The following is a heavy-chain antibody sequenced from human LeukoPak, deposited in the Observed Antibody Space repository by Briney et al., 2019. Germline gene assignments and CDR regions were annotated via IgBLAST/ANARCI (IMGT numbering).Heavy chain of an antibody. V-gene: IGHV3-21*01. J-gene: IGHJ6*03. CDR1: GFTFSSYS. Sequence: GGSLRLSCAASGFTFSSYSMNWVRKAPGKGLEWVSSISSSSSYIYYADSVKGRFTISRDNAKNSLYLQMNSLRAEDTAVYYCAGDSTPYYDFWSGLTYYYMDVWGKGTTVTVSS. CDR2: ISSSSSYI. CDR3: AGDSTPYYDFWSGLTYYYMDV. D-gene: IGHD3-3*01.